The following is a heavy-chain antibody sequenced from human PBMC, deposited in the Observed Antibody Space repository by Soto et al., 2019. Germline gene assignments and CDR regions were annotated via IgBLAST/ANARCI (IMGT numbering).Heavy chain of an antibody. Sequence: EVRLVESGGDLVQPGGSLKLSCAASGFTFSASAMHWVRQASGKGLEWVGRIRSKGNGYATAYAASVKGRFTVSRDDSNNTAYLQMNGLKTEDTAVYYCTRTLILAAFDIWGQGTMVTVSS. CDR1: GFTFSASA. CDR2: IRSKGNGYAT. J-gene: IGHJ3*02. V-gene: IGHV3-73*02. CDR3: TRTLILAAFDI.